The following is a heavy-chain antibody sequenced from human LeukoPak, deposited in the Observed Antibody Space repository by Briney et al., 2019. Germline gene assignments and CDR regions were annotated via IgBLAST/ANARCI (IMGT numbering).Heavy chain of an antibody. J-gene: IGHJ6*02. CDR3: ARDRGDWNYPYYYYYGMDV. CDR1: GYTFTGYY. CDR2: INPNSGGT. Sequence: ASVKVSCKASGYTFTGYYMHWVRQAPGQGLEWIGRINPNSGGTNYAQKFQGRVTMTRDTSISTAYMELSRLRSDDTAVYYCARDRGDWNYPYYYYYGMDVWGQGTTVTVSS. D-gene: IGHD1-7*01. V-gene: IGHV1-2*06.